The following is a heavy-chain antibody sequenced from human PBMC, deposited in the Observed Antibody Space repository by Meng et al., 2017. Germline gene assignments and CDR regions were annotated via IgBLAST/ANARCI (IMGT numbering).Heavy chain of an antibody. CDR3: ARDEDISAAGKLFGDY. J-gene: IGHJ4*02. D-gene: IGHD6-13*01. V-gene: IGHV1-2*06. CDR1: GYTFPDYW. Sequence: RLGQAGAEVKKPGASGKVSCKASGYTFPDYWLHWVRRAPGQGLEWMGRINPKSGDTHYAQRFQGRVTMTGDTSISTAYMELSGLRSDDTAMYYCARDEDISAAGKLFGDYWGQGTLVTVSS. CDR2: INPKSGDT.